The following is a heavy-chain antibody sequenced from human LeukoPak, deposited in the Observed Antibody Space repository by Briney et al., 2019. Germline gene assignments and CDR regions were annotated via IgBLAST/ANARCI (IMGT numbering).Heavy chain of an antibody. D-gene: IGHD1-26*01. CDR3: ARKTAPGGTGLGCLDA. V-gene: IGHV1-18*01. CDR2: ISGYNGNT. J-gene: IGHJ5*02. CDR1: GYTFTSYD. Sequence: ASVKVSCKASGYTFTSYDINWVRQATGQGLEWMGWISGYNGNTKYAQKLLGRVTLTTDTSSSTAYMELRSLRSDDTAVYYCARKTAPGGTGLGCLDAWGQGTLVLVSS.